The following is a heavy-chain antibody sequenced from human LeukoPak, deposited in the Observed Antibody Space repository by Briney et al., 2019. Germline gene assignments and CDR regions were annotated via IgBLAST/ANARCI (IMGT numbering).Heavy chain of an antibody. V-gene: IGHV4-34*01. J-gene: IGHJ6*03. CDR1: GGSFSDYS. D-gene: IGHD5-18*01. Sequence: SETLSLTCAVYGGSFSDYSWTWIRQPPGKGLEWIGEINQSGGTNHNPSLMSRVIMSVDTSKNPISLKVNSVTAADTAVYYCARVGYRYSINDWSRTGLGAYPTKYYYYMVVWGKGTRVSVSS. CDR3: ARVGYRYSINDWSRTGLGAYPTKYYYYMVV. CDR2: INQSGGT.